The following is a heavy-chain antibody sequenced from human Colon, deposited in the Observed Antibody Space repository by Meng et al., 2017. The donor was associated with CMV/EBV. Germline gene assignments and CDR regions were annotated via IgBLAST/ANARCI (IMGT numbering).Heavy chain of an antibody. CDR3: ACGVVGHCKDGVCYTRWFDP. V-gene: IGHV3-21*01. CDR2: ISPTGIYI. J-gene: IGHJ5*02. D-gene: IGHD2-8*01. CDR1: GFTFSTYS. Sequence: GESLKISCAASGFTFSTYSMNWVRQAPGKGLEWVSSISPTGIYIYYTDSVKGRFTISRDNAANSLYLQMNSLRDEDTAVYYCACGVVGHCKDGVCYTRWFDPWGQGTLVTVSS.